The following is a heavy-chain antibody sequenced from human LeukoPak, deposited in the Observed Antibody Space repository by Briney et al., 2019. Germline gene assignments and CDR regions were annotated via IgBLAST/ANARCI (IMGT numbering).Heavy chain of an antibody. Sequence: GASVKVSCKASGGTFSSYTISWVRQAPGQGLEWMGGIIPILGIANYAQKFQGRVTITADKSTSTAYMELSSLRSEDTAVYYCARAEGVSWFDPWGQGTLVTVSS. V-gene: IGHV1-69*10. J-gene: IGHJ5*02. CDR3: ARAEGVSWFDP. CDR1: GGTFSSYT. D-gene: IGHD3-16*01. CDR2: IIPILGIA.